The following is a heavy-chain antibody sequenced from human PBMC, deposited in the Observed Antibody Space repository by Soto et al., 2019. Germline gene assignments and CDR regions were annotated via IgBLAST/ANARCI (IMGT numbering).Heavy chain of an antibody. J-gene: IGHJ6*02. CDR2: TSYDGSNR. D-gene: IGHD2-2*02. CDR3: ARTSGYCSSSRCYNDYHYDMDV. Sequence: GGSLRLSCAASGFTFTSYALHWVRQAPGKGLEWVAATSYDGSNRYYADSVKGRFTVSRDNSKNTLYLQMNSLRAEDTAVYYCARTSGYCSSSRCYNDYHYDMDVWGQGTTVTVSS. V-gene: IGHV3-30-3*01. CDR1: GFTFTSYA.